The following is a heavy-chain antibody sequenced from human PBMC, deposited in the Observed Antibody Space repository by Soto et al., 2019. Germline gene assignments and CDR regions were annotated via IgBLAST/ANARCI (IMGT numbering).Heavy chain of an antibody. V-gene: IGHV4-30-2*01. CDR3: AREDDFWSGYFPN. J-gene: IGHJ4*02. Sequence: LSLTCAVSGGSISSGGYSWSWIRQPPGKGLEWIGYIYHSGSTYYNPSLKSRVTISVDRSKNQFSLKLSSVTAADTAVYYCAREDDFWSGYFPNWGQGTLVTVSS. D-gene: IGHD3-3*01. CDR1: GGSISSGGYS. CDR2: IYHSGST.